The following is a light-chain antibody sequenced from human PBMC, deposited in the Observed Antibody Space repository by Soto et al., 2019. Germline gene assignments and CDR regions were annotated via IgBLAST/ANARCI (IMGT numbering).Light chain of an antibody. CDR3: LQFNSYPRT. J-gene: IGKJ1*01. CDR1: QDIRSD. Sequence: DIQMTQSPCSLSASVGDRVTITCRASQDIRSDLGWYQQRPGRAPKRLIYATFTLQSGVPSRFSGSRSGTEFTLTISNLQPEDFATYDGLQFNSYPRTVGQGTKGDIK. V-gene: IGKV1-17*02. CDR2: ATF.